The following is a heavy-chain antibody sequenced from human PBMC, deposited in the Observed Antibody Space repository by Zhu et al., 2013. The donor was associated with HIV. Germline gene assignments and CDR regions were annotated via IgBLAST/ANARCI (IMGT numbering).Heavy chain of an antibody. V-gene: IGHV1-69*01. CDR3: ATSGHHCGGDCSAYFQH. J-gene: IGHJ1*01. Sequence: VQLVQSGPEVKKPGSSVKVSCKASGGTFRNHLITWVRQVPGQGLEWVGGIIPIFGTPNYAQKFQGRITITADESTSTAYMKLSSLRSQDTAVYYCATSGHHCGGDCSAYFQHWGRGTLVTVSS. D-gene: IGHD2-21*02. CDR1: GGTFRNHL. CDR2: IIPIFGTP.